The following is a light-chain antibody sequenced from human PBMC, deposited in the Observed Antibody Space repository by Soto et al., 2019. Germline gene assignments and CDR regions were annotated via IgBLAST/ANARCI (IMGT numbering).Light chain of an antibody. CDR2: EVS. V-gene: IGLV2-18*02. J-gene: IGLJ1*01. CDR3: SSYTSSSTSLYV. Sequence: QSVLTQPPSVSGSPGQSVTISCTGTSSDVGSYNRVSWYQQTPGTAPKLMIYEVSNRPSGVPDRFSGSKSGNTASLTISGLQAEDEADYYCSSYTSSSTSLYVFGTGTKLTVL. CDR1: SSDVGSYNR.